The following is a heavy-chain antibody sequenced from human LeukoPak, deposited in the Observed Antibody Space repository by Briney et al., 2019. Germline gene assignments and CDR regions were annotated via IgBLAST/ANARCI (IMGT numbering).Heavy chain of an antibody. J-gene: IGHJ3*02. V-gene: IGHV4-30-2*01. CDR2: IYHSGST. D-gene: IGHD3-3*01. CDR3: ARVTSEYYDFWSGRPDAFDI. Sequence: SQTLSLTCTVSGGSISSGGYYWSWIRQPPGKGLEWIGYIYHSGSTYYNPSLKSRVTISVDRSKNQFSLKLSSVTAADTAVYYCARVTSEYYDFWSGRPDAFDIWGQGTMVTVSS. CDR1: GGSISSGGYY.